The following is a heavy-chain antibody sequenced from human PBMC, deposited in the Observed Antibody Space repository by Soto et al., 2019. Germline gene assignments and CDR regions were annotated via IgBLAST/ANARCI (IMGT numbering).Heavy chain of an antibody. CDR1: GYTLTSYG. CDR2: ISAYNGNT. Sequence: QVQLVQSGAEVKKPGASVKVSCTASGYTLTSYGISWVRQAPGQGLEWMGWISAYNGNTNYAQKLQGRVTMTTDTSTRIAYMELRSLRSDDTAVYYWARDHPLVAYCSSTSFPSDGRDYWGHGTLLTVSS. D-gene: IGHD2-2*01. J-gene: IGHJ4*01. CDR3: ARDHPLVAYCSSTSFPSDGRDY. V-gene: IGHV1-18*01.